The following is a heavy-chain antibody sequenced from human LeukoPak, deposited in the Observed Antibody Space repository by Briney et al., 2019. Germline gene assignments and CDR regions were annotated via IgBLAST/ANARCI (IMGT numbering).Heavy chain of an antibody. V-gene: IGHV4-59*01. CDR3: ARGGVLEWLLRPAHFDY. CDR2: IYYSGST. Sequence: SETLSLTCTVSGGSISSYHWSWIRQPPGKGLEWIGYIYYSGSTNYNPSPKSRVTISVDTSKNQFSLKLSSVTAADTAVYYCARGGVLEWLLRPAHFDYWGQGTLVTVSS. D-gene: IGHD3-3*01. J-gene: IGHJ4*02. CDR1: GGSISSYH.